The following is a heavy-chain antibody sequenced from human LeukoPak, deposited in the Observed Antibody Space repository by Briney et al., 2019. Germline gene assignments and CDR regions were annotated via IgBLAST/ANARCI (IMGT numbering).Heavy chain of an antibody. V-gene: IGHV3-33*01. D-gene: IGHD6-19*01. CDR2: IWYDGSNK. Sequence: GPSLRLSCAASGFTFSSYGMHWVRQAPGKGLEWVEVIWYDGSNKYYADYVKGRFTISRDNSKNTLYLQMNSLRAEDTAVYYCARDHSVAVAGRYYYYYGMDVWGKGTTVTVSS. CDR3: ARDHSVAVAGRYYYYYGMDV. CDR1: GFTFSSYG. J-gene: IGHJ6*04.